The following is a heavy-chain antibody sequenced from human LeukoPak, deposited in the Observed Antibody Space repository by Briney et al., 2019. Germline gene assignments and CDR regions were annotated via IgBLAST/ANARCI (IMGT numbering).Heavy chain of an antibody. CDR3: AKDTYYGSGSYPGLGY. CDR1: GFTFDDYA. Sequence: PGGSLRLSCAASGFTFDDYAMHWVRQAPGKGLEWVSGISWNSGSIDYADSVKGRFTISRDNAKNSLYLQMNSLRAEDTALYYCAKDTYYGSGSYPGLGYWGQGTLVTVSS. D-gene: IGHD3-10*01. J-gene: IGHJ4*02. CDR2: ISWNSGSI. V-gene: IGHV3-9*01.